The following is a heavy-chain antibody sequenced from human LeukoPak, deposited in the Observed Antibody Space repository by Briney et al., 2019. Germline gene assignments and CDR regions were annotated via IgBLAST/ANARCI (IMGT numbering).Heavy chain of an antibody. CDR1: GGTFSSYA. V-gene: IGHV1-69*05. CDR3: ARSEFFWSGTNSHYYYYMDV. Sequence: GASVKVSCKASGGTFSSYAINWVRQAPGQGLEWMGGTIPMFGTTNHAQKFQGRVTITTDESTSTAYMGLSSLRSEDTAVYYCARSEFFWSGTNSHYYYYMDVWGKGTTVTVSS. CDR2: TIPMFGTT. J-gene: IGHJ6*03. D-gene: IGHD3-3*01.